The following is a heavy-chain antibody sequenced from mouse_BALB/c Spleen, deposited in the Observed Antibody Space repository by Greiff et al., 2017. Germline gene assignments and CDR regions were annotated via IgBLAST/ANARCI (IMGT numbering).Heavy chain of an antibody. CDR1: GYSITSGYY. CDR3: ASLLTDYYAMDY. CDR2: ISYDGSN. J-gene: IGHJ4*01. D-gene: IGHD4-1*01. V-gene: IGHV3-6*02. Sequence: ESGPGLVKPSQSLSLTCSVTGYSITSGYYWNWIRQFPGNKLEWMGYISYDGSNNYNPSLKNRISITRDTSKNQFFLKLNSVTTEDTATYYCASLLTDYYAMDYWGQGTSVTVSS.